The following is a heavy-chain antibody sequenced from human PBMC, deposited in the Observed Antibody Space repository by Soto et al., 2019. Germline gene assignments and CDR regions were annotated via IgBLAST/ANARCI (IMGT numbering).Heavy chain of an antibody. D-gene: IGHD4-17*01. CDR1: GYTFTSYG. Sequence: ASVKVSCKASGYTFTSYGISWVRQAPGQGLEWMGWISAYNGNTNYAQKLQGRVTMTTDTSTSTAYMELRSLRSDDTAVYYCARGSNDDYGDYDNWFDPWGQGTLVTVS. J-gene: IGHJ5*02. CDR2: ISAYNGNT. CDR3: ARGSNDDYGDYDNWFDP. V-gene: IGHV1-18*01.